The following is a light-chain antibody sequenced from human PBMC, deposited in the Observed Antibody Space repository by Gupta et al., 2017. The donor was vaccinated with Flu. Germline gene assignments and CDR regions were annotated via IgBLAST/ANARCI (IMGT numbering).Light chain of an antibody. CDR1: SSDVGGYNY. Sequence: QSALTQPASVSGSPGQSITISCTGTSSDVGGYNYVSWYQQHPGKAPKLMIYEVSNRPSGVSNRFSGSKSGTTASLTISGLQAQDEADYYCNSYTSSTTLLFGGGTKLTVL. CDR3: NSYTSSTTLL. CDR2: EVS. J-gene: IGLJ2*01. V-gene: IGLV2-14*01.